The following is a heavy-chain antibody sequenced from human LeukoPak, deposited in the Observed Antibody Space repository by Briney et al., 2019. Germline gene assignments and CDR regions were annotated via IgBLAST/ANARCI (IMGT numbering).Heavy chain of an antibody. D-gene: IGHD2-2*01. CDR2: IIPIFGTA. Sequence: SVKVSCKASGGTFSSYAISWVRQAPGQGLEWMGGIIPIFGTANYAQKFQGRVTITTDESTSTAYMELSSLRSEDTAVYYCARDEEKYQLLGPRYYMDVWGKGTTVTVSS. CDR1: GGTFSSYA. V-gene: IGHV1-69*05. J-gene: IGHJ6*03. CDR3: ARDEEKYQLLGPRYYMDV.